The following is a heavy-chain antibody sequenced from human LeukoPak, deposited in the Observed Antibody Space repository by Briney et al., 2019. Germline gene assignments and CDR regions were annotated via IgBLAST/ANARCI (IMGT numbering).Heavy chain of an antibody. CDR2: INHSGXT. D-gene: IGHD3-3*01. V-gene: IGHV4-34*01. J-gene: IGHJ5*02. CDR3: ARGTDYDFWSGYYSGRGIWFDP. Sequence: INHSGXTNYNPSLKSRVTISVDTSKNQFSLKLSSVTAADTAVYYCARGTDYDFWSGYYSGRGIWFDPWGQGTLVTVSS.